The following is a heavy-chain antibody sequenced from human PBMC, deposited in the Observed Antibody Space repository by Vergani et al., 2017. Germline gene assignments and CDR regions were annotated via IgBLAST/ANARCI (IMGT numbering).Heavy chain of an antibody. CDR3: ASDTGGPGIAAATGFDP. Sequence: QVQLQESGPVLVKPSETLSLTCTVSGGSISSYYWSWIRQPPGKGLEWIGYIYYSGSTNYNPSLKSRVTISVDTSKNQFSLKLSSVTAADTAVYYCASDTGGPGIAAATGFDPWGQGTLVTVSS. CDR2: IYYSGST. CDR1: GGSISSYY. J-gene: IGHJ5*02. V-gene: IGHV4-59*01. D-gene: IGHD6-13*01.